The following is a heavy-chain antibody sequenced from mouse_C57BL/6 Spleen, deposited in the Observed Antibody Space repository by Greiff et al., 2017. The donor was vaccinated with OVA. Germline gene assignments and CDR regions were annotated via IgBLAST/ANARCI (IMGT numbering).Heavy chain of an antibody. V-gene: IGHV1-80*01. Sequence: VQLQESGAELVKPGASVKISCKASGYAFSSYWMNWVKQRPGKGLEWIGQNYPGDGDTNYNGKFKGKATLTADKSSSTAYMQLSSLTSEDSAVYFCARQPALAWFAYWGQGTLVTVSA. CDR3: ARQPALAWFAY. CDR2: NYPGDGDT. J-gene: IGHJ3*01. CDR1: GYAFSSYW.